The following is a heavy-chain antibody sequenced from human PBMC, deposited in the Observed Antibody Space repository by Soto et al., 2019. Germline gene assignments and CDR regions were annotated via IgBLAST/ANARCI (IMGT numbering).Heavy chain of an antibody. CDR3: AKDWRRGVTPQYFDY. Sequence: EVQLLESGGGLVQPGGSLRHSCAASGFTFSSYAMSWVRQAPGKGLEWVSAISGSGGSTYYADSVKGRFTISRDNSKNTLYLQMNSLRAEDTAVYYCAKDWRRGVTPQYFDYWGQGTLVTVSS. J-gene: IGHJ4*02. CDR1: GFTFSSYA. V-gene: IGHV3-23*01. CDR2: ISGSGGST. D-gene: IGHD2-21*02.